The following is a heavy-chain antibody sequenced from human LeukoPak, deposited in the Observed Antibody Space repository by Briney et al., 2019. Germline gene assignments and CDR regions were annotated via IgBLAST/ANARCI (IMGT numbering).Heavy chain of an antibody. J-gene: IGHJ6*03. CDR2: ISSSRSTT. D-gene: IGHD1-26*01. V-gene: IGHV3-48*01. Sequence: GGSLRLSCAASGFTFSRYSMTWVRQAPGKGLEWISFISSSRSTTYYADSVKGRRTISRDNGKNSMYLQMHSLRAEDTAVYYCVRAEVGTTLKYYYYYMDVWGKGTTVTVSS. CDR3: VRAEVGTTLKYYYYYMDV. CDR1: GFTFSRYS.